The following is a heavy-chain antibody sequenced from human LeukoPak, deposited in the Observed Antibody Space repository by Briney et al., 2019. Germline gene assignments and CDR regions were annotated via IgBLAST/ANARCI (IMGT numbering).Heavy chain of an antibody. J-gene: IGHJ4*02. CDR1: GFIFDDYS. CDR2: ISWDGTTT. V-gene: IGHV3-43*01. D-gene: IGHD2-15*01. CDR3: AKDISGIVATATGFDY. Sequence: GGSLRLSCAASGFIFDDYSLNWVRQAPGKGLEWVGLISWDGTTTIYADSVKGRFTITRDNSKNSLYLQMTSLRSEDTALYYCAKDISGIVATATGFDYWGQGTQVTVSS.